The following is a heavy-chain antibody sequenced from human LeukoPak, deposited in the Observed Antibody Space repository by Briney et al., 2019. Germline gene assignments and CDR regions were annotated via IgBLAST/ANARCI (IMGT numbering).Heavy chain of an antibody. V-gene: IGHV4-39*01. D-gene: IGHD6-19*01. CDR1: GGSISSSSYY. CDR3: ERRGIAVAVNWFDP. Sequence: ASETLSLTCTVSGGSISSSSYYWGWIRQPPGKGLEWIGSIYYSGSTYYNPSLKSRVTISVDTSKNQFSLKLSSVTAADTAVYYCERRGIAVAVNWFDPWRQGTMVTVSS. CDR2: IYYSGST. J-gene: IGHJ5*02.